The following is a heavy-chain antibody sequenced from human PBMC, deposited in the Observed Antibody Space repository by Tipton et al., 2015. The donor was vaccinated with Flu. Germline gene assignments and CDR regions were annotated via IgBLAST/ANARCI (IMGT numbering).Heavy chain of an antibody. V-gene: IGHV4-59*01. CDR2: VYYRGKT. D-gene: IGHD3-22*01. CDR1: RGSISGYY. J-gene: IGHJ5*02. Sequence: TLSLTCTVSRGSISGYYWTWIRQPPGKGLEWIGHVYYRGKTNYNPALGSRLTISVDTSKNQFSLKLNSVTAADTAVYYCARVSGSYNNWFDPWGQGTLVTVSS. CDR3: ARVSGSYNNWFDP.